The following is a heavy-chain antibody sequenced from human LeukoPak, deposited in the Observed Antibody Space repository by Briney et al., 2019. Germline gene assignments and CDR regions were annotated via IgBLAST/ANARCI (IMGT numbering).Heavy chain of an antibody. CDR2: INHSGST. D-gene: IGHD4-17*01. CDR1: GGSFSGYY. J-gene: IGHJ4*02. CDR3: ARGLMTTVTTAGY. Sequence: SETLSLTCAVYGGSFSGYYWSWIRQPPGKGLEWIGEINHSGSTNYNPSLKSRVTISVDTSKNQFSLKLSSVTAADTAVYYCARGLMTTVTTAGYWGQGTLVTVSS. V-gene: IGHV4-34*01.